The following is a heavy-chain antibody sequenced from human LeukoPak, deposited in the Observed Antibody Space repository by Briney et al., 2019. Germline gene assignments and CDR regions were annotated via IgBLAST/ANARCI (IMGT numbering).Heavy chain of an antibody. Sequence: KPSETLSLTCAVYGGSFSGYYWSWIRQPPGKGLEWIGEINHSGSTNYNPSLKSRVTILVDTSKNQFSLKLSSVTAADTAVYYCARGRRGPNRRYDAFDIWGQGTMVTVSS. D-gene: IGHD1-14*01. CDR1: GGSFSGYY. V-gene: IGHV4-34*01. CDR3: ARGRRGPNRRYDAFDI. J-gene: IGHJ3*02. CDR2: INHSGST.